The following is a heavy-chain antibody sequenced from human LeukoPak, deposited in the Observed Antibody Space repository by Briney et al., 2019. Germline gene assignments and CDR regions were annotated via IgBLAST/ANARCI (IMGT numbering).Heavy chain of an antibody. V-gene: IGHV1-2*02. CDR3: AREVVAWGMNWFDP. D-gene: IGHD3-16*01. Sequence: GASVKVSCKASGYTFTGYYIHWVRQVPGQGLEWMGWINPNSGGTNYAQKFQGRVTMTRDTSISTASMELSRLTSDDTAVYYCAREVVAWGMNWFDPWGQGTLVTVSS. CDR2: INPNSGGT. CDR1: GYTFTGYY. J-gene: IGHJ5*02.